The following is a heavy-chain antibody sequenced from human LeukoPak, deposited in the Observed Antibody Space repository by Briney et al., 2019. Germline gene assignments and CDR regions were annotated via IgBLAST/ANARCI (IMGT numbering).Heavy chain of an antibody. J-gene: IGHJ4*02. CDR3: ARVLKDNSCYRNFDY. Sequence: ETLSLTCAVYGGSFSGYYWSWIRQAPGKGLEWVANIKQDGSEVEYVGSVKGRFTISRDNARNSMYLQMNSLRAEDTAVYYCARVLKDNSCYRNFDYWGQGTLVTVSS. CDR1: GGSFSGYY. V-gene: IGHV3-7*01. D-gene: IGHD3-16*02. CDR2: IKQDGSEV.